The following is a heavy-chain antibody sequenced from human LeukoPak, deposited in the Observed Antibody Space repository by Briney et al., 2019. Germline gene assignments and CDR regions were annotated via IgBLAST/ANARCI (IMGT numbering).Heavy chain of an antibody. Sequence: ASVKVSCKASGYTFTSYGISWVRQAPGQGLEWMGWISAYNGNTNYAQKLQGRVTMTTDTSTSTAYMELRSLRSDDTAAYYCAREIPPDYDSSGFDYWGQGTLVTVSS. J-gene: IGHJ4*02. CDR3: AREIPPDYDSSGFDY. D-gene: IGHD3-22*01. CDR2: ISAYNGNT. V-gene: IGHV1-18*01. CDR1: GYTFTSYG.